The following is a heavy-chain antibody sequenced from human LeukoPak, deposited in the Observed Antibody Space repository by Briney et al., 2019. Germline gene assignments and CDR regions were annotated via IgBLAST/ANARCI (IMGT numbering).Heavy chain of an antibody. CDR3: ARRSIGSGYYTFDY. CDR2: ISAYNGNT. J-gene: IGHJ4*02. V-gene: IGHV1-18*01. D-gene: IGHD3-22*01. CDR1: GDTFTSYG. Sequence: GASVKVSCKASGDTFTSYGISWVRQAPGQGLEWMGWISAYNGNTNYAQKLQGRVTMTTDTSTSTAYMELRSLRSDDTAVYYCARRSIGSGYYTFDYWGQGTLVTVSS.